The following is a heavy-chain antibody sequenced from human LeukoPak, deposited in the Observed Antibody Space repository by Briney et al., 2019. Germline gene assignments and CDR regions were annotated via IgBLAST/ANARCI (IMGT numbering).Heavy chain of an antibody. D-gene: IGHD4-23*01. V-gene: IGHV4-4*09. J-gene: IGHJ6*03. CDR3: ARGTSTVVTPEYYYYYCMDV. CDR2: IHTSGGS. CDR1: GASISSSH. Sequence: PSETLSLTCNVSGASISSSHWSWVRQPPGKGLEWIGDIHTSGGSNYSPSLKSRVTISLDTSSNQFSLKLTSVTAADTAVYYCARGTSTVVTPEYYYYYCMDVWGKGTTVTVSS.